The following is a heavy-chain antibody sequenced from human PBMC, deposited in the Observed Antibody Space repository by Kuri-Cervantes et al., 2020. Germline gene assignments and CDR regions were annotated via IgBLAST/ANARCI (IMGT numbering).Heavy chain of an antibody. Sequence: ASVKVSCKASGGTFSSYAISWVRQAPGQGLEWMGGIIPSGGSTSYAQKFQGRVTMTRDTSTSTVYVELSSLRSEDTAVYYCARVPISDLLYPDWGQGTLVTVSS. J-gene: IGHJ4*02. V-gene: IGHV1-46*01. D-gene: IGHD2-8*01. CDR3: ARVPISDLLYPD. CDR2: IIPSGGST. CDR1: GGTFSSYA.